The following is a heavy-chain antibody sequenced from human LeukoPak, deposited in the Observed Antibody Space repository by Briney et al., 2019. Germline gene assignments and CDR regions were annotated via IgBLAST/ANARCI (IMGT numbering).Heavy chain of an antibody. CDR3: ARGKPLEQRYYYGMDV. Sequence: ASVKVSCKASGYTFTSYDINWVRQATGQGLEWMGWMNSNSGNTGYAQKFQGRVTMTRNTSISTAYMELSSLRSEDTAVYYCARGKPLEQRYYYGMDVWGQGTTVTVSS. CDR1: GYTFTSYD. J-gene: IGHJ6*02. D-gene: IGHD1/OR15-1a*01. V-gene: IGHV1-8*01. CDR2: MNSNSGNT.